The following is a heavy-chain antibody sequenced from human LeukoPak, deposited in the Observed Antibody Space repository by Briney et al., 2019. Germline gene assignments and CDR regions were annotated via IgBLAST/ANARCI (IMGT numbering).Heavy chain of an antibody. CDR2: IKQDGSEK. J-gene: IGHJ6*03. Sequence: GGSLRLSCAASGFTFSSYSMNWVRQAPGKGLEWVANIKQDGSEKYYVDSVKGRFTISRDNAKSSLYLQMNSLRAEDTAVYYCARVGMSSSWYGGKYYYYMDVWGKGTTVTISS. V-gene: IGHV3-7*01. CDR3: ARVGMSSSWYGGKYYYYMDV. CDR1: GFTFSSYS. D-gene: IGHD6-13*01.